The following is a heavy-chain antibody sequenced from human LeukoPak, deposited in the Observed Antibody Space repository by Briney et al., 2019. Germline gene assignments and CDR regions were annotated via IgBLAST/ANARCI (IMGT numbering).Heavy chain of an antibody. J-gene: IGHJ4*02. D-gene: IGHD2/OR15-2a*01. CDR3: ASHRRYTTGSEEFDY. CDR2: SYYSGNT. Sequence: MTSETLSLICTVSGVSISSSDYYGAWIRQPPGKGLEWIGSSYYSGNTYYHPSLKSRVTISVDTSKNQFSLKLSSVTAADTAVYYCASHRRYTTGSEEFDYWGQGALVTVSS. V-gene: IGHV4-39*01. CDR1: GVSISSSDYY.